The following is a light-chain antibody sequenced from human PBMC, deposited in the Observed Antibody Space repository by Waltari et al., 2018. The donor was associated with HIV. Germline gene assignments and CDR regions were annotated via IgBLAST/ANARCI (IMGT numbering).Light chain of an antibody. Sequence: QSVLTQPPSASGTPGQRVSISCSGNSSNVGINSVNWFQQLPETVPKLLIFSTNYRPSGVPDRFSASKSGTSASLAISGLRSEDEADYYCATWDDSLNAYVFGTGTTVTVL. CDR2: STN. CDR3: ATWDDSLNAYV. J-gene: IGLJ1*01. CDR1: SSNVGINS. V-gene: IGLV1-44*01.